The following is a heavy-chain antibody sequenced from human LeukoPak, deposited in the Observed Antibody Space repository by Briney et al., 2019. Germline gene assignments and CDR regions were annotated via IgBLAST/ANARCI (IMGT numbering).Heavy chain of an antibody. CDR3: ARRRGAGNWFDP. CDR1: GYTFTSYD. J-gene: IGHJ5*02. D-gene: IGHD6-19*01. V-gene: IGHV1-8*01. CDR2: MNPNSGNT. Sequence: ASVKVSCKASGYTFTSYDINWVRQATGQGLEWMGWMNPNSGNTGYAQKFQGRVTMTRNTSISTAYMELSSLRSEDTAVYYCARRRGAGNWFDPWGQGTLVAVSS.